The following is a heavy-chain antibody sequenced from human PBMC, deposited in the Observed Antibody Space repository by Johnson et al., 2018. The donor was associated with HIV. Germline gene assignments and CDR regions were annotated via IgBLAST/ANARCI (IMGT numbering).Heavy chain of an antibody. Sequence: EQLVESGGGLVQPGGSLRLSCAASGFTFSSYWMSWVRQAPGKGLEWVANIKQDGSESYYVDSVKGRFTISRDNAKKSLYLQMSSLRGEDTAIYYCARKGDAFDIWGQGTKVTVSS. CDR2: IKQDGSES. CDR3: ARKGDAFDI. CDR1: GFTFSSYW. J-gene: IGHJ3*02. V-gene: IGHV3-7*03.